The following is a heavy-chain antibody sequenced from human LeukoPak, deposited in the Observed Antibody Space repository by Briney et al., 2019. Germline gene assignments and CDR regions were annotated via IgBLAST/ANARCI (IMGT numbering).Heavy chain of an antibody. J-gene: IGHJ4*02. V-gene: IGHV1-69*13. CDR3: ARTMTDIVVVPASSYYFDY. Sequence: ASVKVSCKASGGTFISYAISWVRQAPGQGLEWMGGIIPIFGTANYAQKFQGRVTITADESTSTAYMELSSLRSEDTAVYYCARTMTDIVVVPASSYYFDYWGQGTLVTVSS. CDR1: GGTFISYA. D-gene: IGHD2-2*01. CDR2: IIPIFGTA.